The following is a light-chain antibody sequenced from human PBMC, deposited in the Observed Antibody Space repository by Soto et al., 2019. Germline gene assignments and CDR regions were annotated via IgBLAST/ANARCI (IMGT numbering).Light chain of an antibody. J-gene: IGLJ1*01. CDR1: GGDVGGYNF. CDR2: DVS. V-gene: IGLV2-11*01. CDR3: CSFAGSHTSPA. Sequence: QSVLTQPRSVSGSPGQSVTISCTVTGGDVGGYNFVSWYQLHPGKAPKLMIYDVSKRPSGVPDRFAGSKSGNTASLTISGLQADDEADYYCCSFAGSHTSPAFGGGTKVTVL.